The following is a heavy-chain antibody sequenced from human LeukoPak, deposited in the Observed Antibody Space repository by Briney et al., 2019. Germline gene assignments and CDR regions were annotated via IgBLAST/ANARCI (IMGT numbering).Heavy chain of an antibody. CDR2: IIPILGIA. CDR1: GGTFSSYA. J-gene: IGHJ5*02. D-gene: IGHD6-19*01. V-gene: IGHV1-69*04. Sequence: SVKVSCKASGGTFSSYAISWVRQAPGQGLEWMGRIIPILGIANYAQKFQGRVTITADKSTSTAYMELSSLRSEDTAVHYCATHARSSGWVNWFDPWGQGTLVTVSS. CDR3: ATHARSSGWVNWFDP.